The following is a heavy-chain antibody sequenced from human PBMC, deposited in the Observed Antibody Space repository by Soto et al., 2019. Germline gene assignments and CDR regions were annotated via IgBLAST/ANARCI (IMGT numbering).Heavy chain of an antibody. Sequence: SETLSLTCTVSGGSISSYYWSWIRQPPGKGLEWIGYIYYSGSTNYNPSLKSRVTISVDTSKNQFSLKLSSVTAADTTVYYCARALYGEYAAGSGYSRLDTWGQGTLVTVSS. D-gene: IGHD4-17*01. J-gene: IGHJ5*02. V-gene: IGHV4-59*01. CDR2: IYYSGST. CDR1: GGSISSYY. CDR3: ARALYGEYAAGSGYSRLDT.